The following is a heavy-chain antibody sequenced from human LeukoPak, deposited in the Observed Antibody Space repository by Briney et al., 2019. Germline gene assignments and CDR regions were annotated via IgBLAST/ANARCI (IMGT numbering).Heavy chain of an antibody. D-gene: IGHD6-13*01. CDR1: GFTFSSYG. J-gene: IGHJ4*02. CDR3: AKVPIAAAGTEEEGADY. Sequence: GGSLRLSCAASGFTFSSYGMHWVRQAPGKGLEWVAVISYDGSNKYYADSVKGRFTISRDNSKNTLYLQMNSLRAEDTAVYYCAKVPIAAAGTEEEGADYWGQETLVTVSS. CDR2: ISYDGSNK. V-gene: IGHV3-30*18.